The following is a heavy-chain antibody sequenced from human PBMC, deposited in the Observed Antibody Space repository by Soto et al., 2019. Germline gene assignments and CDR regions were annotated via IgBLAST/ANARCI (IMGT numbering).Heavy chain of an antibody. CDR2: IYYSGSI. CDR1: GGSIRSQY. CDR3: ARLVDRNWYPFFFDY. D-gene: IGHD1-1*01. J-gene: IGHJ4*02. V-gene: IGHV4-59*11. Sequence: SETQSLACDVSGGSIRSQYCGWMRHPPGKGLEWIGYIYYSGSINYSPSLKSRVSISVDTSKNQVSLKVHSVTAADTAVYYCARLVDRNWYPFFFDYWGQGTQVTVSS.